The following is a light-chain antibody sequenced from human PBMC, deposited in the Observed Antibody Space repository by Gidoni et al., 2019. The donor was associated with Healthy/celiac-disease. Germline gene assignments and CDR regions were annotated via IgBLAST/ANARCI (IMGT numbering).Light chain of an antibody. J-gene: IGKJ4*01. CDR1: QSVSSY. V-gene: IGKV3-11*01. CDR3: QQRSNWPPALT. Sequence: EIVLTKSPATLSLSPGERATLSCRASQSVSSYLAWYQQKPGQAPRLLIYDASNRATGIPARFSGSGSGTDFTLPIRRLEPDDFAVYYCQQRSNWPPALTFGGGTKVEI. CDR2: DAS.